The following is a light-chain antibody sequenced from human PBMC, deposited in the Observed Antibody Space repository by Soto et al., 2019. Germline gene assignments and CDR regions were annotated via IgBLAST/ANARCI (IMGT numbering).Light chain of an antibody. J-gene: IGKJ1*01. Sequence: EIVLTPSPATLSLSPGERASLSFRASQSVSRYLAWYQQKPGQAPRLLISDASNRATGIPARFSGSGSGKDFTLTISRLEPEDFAVYYCQQRSNWPLTCGQGTKVDI. CDR1: QSVSRY. CDR3: QQRSNWPLT. CDR2: DAS. V-gene: IGKV3-11*01.